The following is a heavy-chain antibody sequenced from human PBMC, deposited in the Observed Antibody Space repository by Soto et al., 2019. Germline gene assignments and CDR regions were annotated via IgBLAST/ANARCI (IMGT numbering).Heavy chain of an antibody. CDR1: GGTFSSYA. Sequence: QVQLVQSGAEVKKPGSSVNVSCTASGGTFSSYAISWVRQSPGQGLEWMGGIIPIFGTANYAQKFQGRVTITADESTSTAYMELSSLISEDTAVYYCARDSGGTTVAFGMDVWGQGTTVTVSS. J-gene: IGHJ6*02. CDR2: IIPIFGTA. V-gene: IGHV1-69*01. D-gene: IGHD4-17*01. CDR3: ARDSGGTTVAFGMDV.